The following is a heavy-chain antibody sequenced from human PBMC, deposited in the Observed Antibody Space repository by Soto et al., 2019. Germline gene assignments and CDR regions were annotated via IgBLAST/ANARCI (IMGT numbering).Heavy chain of an antibody. CDR1: GYTFTSYA. D-gene: IGHD2-2*01. CDR3: ATAIADDAFDI. J-gene: IGHJ3*02. V-gene: IGHV1-3*01. Sequence: ASVKVSCKASGYTFTSYAMHWVRQAPGQRLEWMGWINAGNGNTKYSQKFQGRVTITRDTCASTAYMELSSLRSEDTAVYYCATAIADDAFDIWGRRTMVTVSS. CDR2: INAGNGNT.